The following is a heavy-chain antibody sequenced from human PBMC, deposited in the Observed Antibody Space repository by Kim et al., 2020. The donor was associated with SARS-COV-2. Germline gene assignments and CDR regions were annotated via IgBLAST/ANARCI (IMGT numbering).Heavy chain of an antibody. CDR1: GGSISSSSYY. CDR2: IYYSGST. CDR3: ARRVGSHPHI. D-gene: IGHD1-26*01. V-gene: IGHV4-39*01. J-gene: IGHJ3*02. Sequence: SETLSLTCTVSGGSISSSSYYWGWIRQPPGKGLEWIGSIYYSGSTYYNPSLKSRVTISVDTSKNQFSLKLSSVTAADTAVYYCARRVGSHPHIWGQGTMVTVSS.